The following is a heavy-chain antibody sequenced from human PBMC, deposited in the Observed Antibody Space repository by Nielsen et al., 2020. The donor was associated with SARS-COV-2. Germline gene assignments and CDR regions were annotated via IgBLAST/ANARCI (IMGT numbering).Heavy chain of an antibody. CDR1: GGSFSAYC. CDR2: ITHGGTT. V-gene: IGHV4-34*01. D-gene: IGHD3-9*01. Sequence: SETLSLTCAVYGGSFSAYCWTWVRQPPGQGLEWIGEITHGGTTNYNPSLKSRVTMSVDTSKNQSSLKLSSVTAADTAIYYCVRAPDYDVLTGYYPDGFDVWGRGTMVTVSS. J-gene: IGHJ3*01. CDR3: VRAPDYDVLTGYYPDGFDV.